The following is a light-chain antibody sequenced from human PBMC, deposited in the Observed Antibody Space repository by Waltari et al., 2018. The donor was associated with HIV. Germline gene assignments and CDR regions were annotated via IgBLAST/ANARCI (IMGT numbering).Light chain of an antibody. V-gene: IGKV1-33*01. CDR2: DVS. J-gene: IGKJ4*01. CDR1: QDIRNF. CDR3: QQFDTLPLT. Sequence: DIQMTQSPSSLSASVGDRVTITCQASQDIRNFLSWYPQKAGKAPNLLIYDVSNLETGVPSRFSGSGSGTQFNFTISSLQPEDFATYYCQQFDTLPLTFGGGTRVEIK.